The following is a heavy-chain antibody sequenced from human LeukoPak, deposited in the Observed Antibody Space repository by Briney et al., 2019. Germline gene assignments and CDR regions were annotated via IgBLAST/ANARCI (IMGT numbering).Heavy chain of an antibody. CDR1: GGSFSGYY. J-gene: IGHJ3*02. Sequence: SETLSLTCAVYGGSFSGYYWSWIRHRPGKGLEWIGKINHSGTTNFNPSLKSRVTMSVDTSKNHFYLKLSSVTAADTAVYYCARGDQQHLGDAFDIWGQGAIVAVSS. D-gene: IGHD6-13*01. V-gene: IGHV4-34*01. CDR3: ARGDQQHLGDAFDI. CDR2: INHSGTT.